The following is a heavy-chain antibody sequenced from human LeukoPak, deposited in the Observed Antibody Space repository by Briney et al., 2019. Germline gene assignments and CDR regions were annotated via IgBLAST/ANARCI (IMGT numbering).Heavy chain of an antibody. Sequence: GGSLRLSCAASGFTFSDYYMSWIRQAPGKWLEWVSYISSSGSPIYYADSVKGRFTISRDNAKNSLYLQMNSLRAEDTAVYYCAKDHKPTYYYDSSMGYWGQGTLVTVSS. CDR2: ISSSGSPI. V-gene: IGHV3-11*01. J-gene: IGHJ4*02. CDR3: AKDHKPTYYYDSSMGY. CDR1: GFTFSDYY. D-gene: IGHD3-22*01.